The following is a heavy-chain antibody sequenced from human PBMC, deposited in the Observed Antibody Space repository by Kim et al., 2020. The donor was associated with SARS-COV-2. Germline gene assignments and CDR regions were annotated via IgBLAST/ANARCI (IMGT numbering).Heavy chain of an antibody. Sequence: SGNTGYAQKFQGRVTMTRNTSISTAYMELSSLRSEDTAVYYCVSKQRFDYWGQGTLVTVSS. J-gene: IGHJ4*02. V-gene: IGHV1-8*01. D-gene: IGHD6-13*01. CDR2: SGNT. CDR3: VSKQRFDY.